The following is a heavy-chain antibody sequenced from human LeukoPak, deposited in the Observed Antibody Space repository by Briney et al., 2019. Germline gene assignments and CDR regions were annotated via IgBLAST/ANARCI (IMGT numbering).Heavy chain of an antibody. V-gene: IGHV3-53*01. D-gene: IGHD6-13*01. Sequence: PGGSLRLSCAASGFTVSSNHMSWVRQAPGKGLEWVSVIYSGGSTYYADSVKGRFTISRDNSKNTLYLQMNSLRAEDTAVYYCARPASTRADAFDIWGQGTMVTVSS. J-gene: IGHJ3*02. CDR1: GFTVSSNH. CDR2: IYSGGST. CDR3: ARPASTRADAFDI.